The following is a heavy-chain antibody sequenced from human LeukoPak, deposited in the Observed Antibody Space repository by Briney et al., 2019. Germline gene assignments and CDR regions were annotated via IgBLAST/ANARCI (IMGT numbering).Heavy chain of an antibody. D-gene: IGHD3-22*01. J-gene: IGHJ6*03. CDR1: GYTFTSYG. V-gene: IGHV1-18*01. CDR2: ISAYNGNT. CDR3: AKAGGYSPLIYYYYYMDV. Sequence: ASVKVSCKASGYTFTSYGISWVRQAPGQGLEWMGWISAYNGNTNYAQKLQGRVTMTTDTSTSTAYMELRSLRSDDTAVYYCAKAGGYSPLIYYYYYMDVWGKGTTVTVSS.